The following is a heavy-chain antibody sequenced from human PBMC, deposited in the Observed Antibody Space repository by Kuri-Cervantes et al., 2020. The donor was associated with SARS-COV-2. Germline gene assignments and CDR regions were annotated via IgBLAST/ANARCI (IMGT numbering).Heavy chain of an antibody. CDR3: AKEGGSSPATGAFDI. CDR1: GFTFSSYA. CDR2: ISGSGGST. Sequence: AGSLRLSCAASGFTFSSYAMSWVRQAPGKVLEWVSAISGSGGSTYYADSVKGPFTISRDNSKNTLYLQMNSLRAEDTAVYYCAKEGGSSPATGAFDIWGQGTMVTVSS. D-gene: IGHD6-6*01. J-gene: IGHJ3*02. V-gene: IGHV3-23*01.